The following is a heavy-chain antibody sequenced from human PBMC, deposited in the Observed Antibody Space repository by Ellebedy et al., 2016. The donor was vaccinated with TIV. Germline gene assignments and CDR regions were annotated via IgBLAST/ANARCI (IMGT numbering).Heavy chain of an antibody. J-gene: IGHJ4*02. CDR3: ASRQETYSSSWYGRDY. D-gene: IGHD6-13*01. CDR2: IYYSGST. Sequence: MPSETLSLTCTVSGGSISSSSYYWGWIRQPPGKGLEWIGSIYYSGSTYYNPSLKSRVTISVDTSKNQFSLKLSSVTAADTAVYYCASRQETYSSSWYGRDYWGQGTLVTVSS. V-gene: IGHV4-39*01. CDR1: GGSISSSSYY.